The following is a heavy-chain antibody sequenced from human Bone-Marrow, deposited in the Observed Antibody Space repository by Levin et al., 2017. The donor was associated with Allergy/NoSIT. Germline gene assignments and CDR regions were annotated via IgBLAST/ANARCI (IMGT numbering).Heavy chain of an antibody. CDR2: ISYDGS. CDR3: ARDRGDGHNPGLYLGLDV. CDR1: GFTFNHYA. V-gene: IGHV3-30*04. Sequence: GESLKISCAASGFTFNHYAMHWVRQAPGKGLEWMAVISYDGSVRGRSTISRDTSRNTLYLQLSNLKIEDTAVYFCARDRGDGHNPGLYLGLDVWGQGTSVIVTS. D-gene: IGHD5-24*01. J-gene: IGHJ6*02.